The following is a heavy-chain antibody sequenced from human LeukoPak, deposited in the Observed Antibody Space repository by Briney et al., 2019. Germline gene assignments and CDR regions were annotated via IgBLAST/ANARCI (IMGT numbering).Heavy chain of an antibody. CDR3: ARSLSGNYIDY. J-gene: IGHJ4*02. CDR2: IKAGDGNT. D-gene: IGHD1-26*01. V-gene: IGHV1-3*01. CDR1: GYTFTNYA. Sequence: ASVKVSCKASGYTFTNYAIHWVRQAPGQRLEWMGWIKAGDGNTRYSQQFQGRVTITRDTSASTVYVELSSLRSEDTAMYYCARSLSGNYIDYGGQGTLVTVSS.